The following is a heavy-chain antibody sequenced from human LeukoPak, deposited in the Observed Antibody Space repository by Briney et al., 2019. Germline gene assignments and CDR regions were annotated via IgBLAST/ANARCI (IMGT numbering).Heavy chain of an antibody. CDR1: GFTFSSYW. CDR3: ARDQGSPSDY. D-gene: IGHD6-19*01. Sequence: GGSLRLSCAASGFTFSSYWMNWARQAPGKGLEWVSTIYSGGSTYYADSVKGRFTISRDTSKNTLYLQMNSLRAEDTAVYYCARDQGSPSDYWGQGTLVTVSS. CDR2: IYSGGST. V-gene: IGHV3-53*01. J-gene: IGHJ4*02.